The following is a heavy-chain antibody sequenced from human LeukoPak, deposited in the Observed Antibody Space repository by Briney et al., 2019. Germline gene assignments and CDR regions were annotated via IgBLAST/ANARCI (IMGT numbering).Heavy chain of an antibody. V-gene: IGHV1-46*01. CDR3: ATASITVTTRLDY. D-gene: IGHD4-11*01. CDR2: INPSGGST. Sequence: GASVKVSCKASGYTFTSYYMHWVRQAPGQGREGRGVINPSGGSTSYAQKFQGRVTMTRDTSTSTVYMELSSLRSEDTAVYYCATASITVTTRLDYWGQGTLVTVSS. J-gene: IGHJ4*02. CDR1: GYTFTSYY.